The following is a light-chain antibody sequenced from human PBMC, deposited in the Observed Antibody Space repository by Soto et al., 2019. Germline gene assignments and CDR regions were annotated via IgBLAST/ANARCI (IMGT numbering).Light chain of an antibody. CDR2: DVS. V-gene: IGKV1-5*01. CDR3: QQYNSYPYT. Sequence: DIQMTQSPSTLSASAGDRVTITCRASQSITTWLAWYQQKAGKAPKLLMYDVSTLESGVPSRFSGSGSGTEFTLTISRLQPDDSATYHCQQYNSYPYTFGQGTKVDIK. CDR1: QSITTW. J-gene: IGKJ2*01.